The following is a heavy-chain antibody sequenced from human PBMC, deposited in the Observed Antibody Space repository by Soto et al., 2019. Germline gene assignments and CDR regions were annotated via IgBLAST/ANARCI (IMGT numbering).Heavy chain of an antibody. Sequence: GGSLRLSCAASGFTFSSYAMSWVRQAPGKGLEWVSAISGSGGSTYYADSVKGRFTISRDNSKNTLYLQMNSLRAEDTAVYYCAKYGNKHVLRTNNWFDPWGQGTLVTVSS. D-gene: IGHD4-17*01. CDR2: ISGSGGST. CDR3: AKYGNKHVLRTNNWFDP. V-gene: IGHV3-23*01. J-gene: IGHJ5*02. CDR1: GFTFSSYA.